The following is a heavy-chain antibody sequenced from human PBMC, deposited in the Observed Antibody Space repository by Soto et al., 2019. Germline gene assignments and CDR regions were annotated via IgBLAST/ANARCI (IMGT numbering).Heavy chain of an antibody. Sequence: QVQLVESGGGVVQPGRSLRLSCAASGFTFSSYAMHWVCQAPGKGLEWVAVISYDGSNKYYADSVKGRFTISRDNSKNTLYLQMNSLRAEDTAVYYCARDHSSSWALDYWGQGTLVTVSS. J-gene: IGHJ4*02. CDR3: ARDHSSSWALDY. V-gene: IGHV3-30-3*01. D-gene: IGHD6-13*01. CDR1: GFTFSSYA. CDR2: ISYDGSNK.